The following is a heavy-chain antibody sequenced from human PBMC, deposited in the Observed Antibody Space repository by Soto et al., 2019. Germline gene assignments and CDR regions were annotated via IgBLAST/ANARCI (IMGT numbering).Heavy chain of an antibody. D-gene: IGHD3-10*01. J-gene: IGHJ4*01. Sequence: QPGGSLRLSCAASGFTFSSYAMSWVRQAPGKGLEWVSAISGSGGSTYYADSVKGRFTISRDNSKNTLYLQMNSLRAEDTAVYYCEKGVRGVITNRLFDYWGHGTLVTV. CDR1: GFTFSSYA. CDR3: EKGVRGVITNRLFDY. V-gene: IGHV3-23*01. CDR2: ISGSGGST.